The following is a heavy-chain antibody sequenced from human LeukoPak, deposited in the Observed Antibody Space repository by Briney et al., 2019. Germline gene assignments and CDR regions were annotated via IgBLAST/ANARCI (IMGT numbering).Heavy chain of an antibody. Sequence: GGSLRLSCTVSGFTVSSNSMGWVRQAPGKGLEWVSFIYSDNTHYSDSVKGRFTISRDNSKNMVWLQINSPTAEDTATYYCAKDGNWARFEDWGQGTLVTVSS. CDR1: GFTVSSNS. D-gene: IGHD7-27*01. V-gene: IGHV3-53*01. J-gene: IGHJ4*02. CDR2: IYSDNT. CDR3: AKDGNWARFED.